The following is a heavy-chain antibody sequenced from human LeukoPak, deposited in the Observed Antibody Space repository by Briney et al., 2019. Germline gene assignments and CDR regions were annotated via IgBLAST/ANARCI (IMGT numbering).Heavy chain of an antibody. CDR2: INSDGSST. J-gene: IGHJ3*02. V-gene: IGHV3-74*01. CDR1: GFTFSSYW. CDR3: ARECGGDCWDAFDI. D-gene: IGHD2-21*02. Sequence: QPGGSLRLSCATSGFTFSSYWMHWVRHAPGKGLVWVSRINSDGSSTSYADFVRGRFTISRDNAKNTLYLQMNSLRAEDTAVYYCARECGGDCWDAFDIWGQGTMVTVSS.